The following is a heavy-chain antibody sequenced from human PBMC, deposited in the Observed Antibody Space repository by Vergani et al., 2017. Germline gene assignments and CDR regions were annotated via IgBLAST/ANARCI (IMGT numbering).Heavy chain of an antibody. V-gene: IGHV1-69*08. CDR2: IIPIFGTA. CDR3: ARDSIVGATTYYYYGMDV. CDR1: GATFRSNT. Sequence: QVQLVQSGAEVKKPGSSVKVSCKASGATFRSNTISWVRQVPGQGLEWMGRIIPIFGTANYAQKFQGRVTITADESTSTAYMELSSLRSEDTAVYYCARDSIVGATTYYYYGMDVWGQGTTVTVSS. J-gene: IGHJ6*02. D-gene: IGHD1-26*01.